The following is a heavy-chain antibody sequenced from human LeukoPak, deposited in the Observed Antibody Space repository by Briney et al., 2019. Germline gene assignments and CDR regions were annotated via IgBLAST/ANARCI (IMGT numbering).Heavy chain of an antibody. V-gene: IGHV3-23*01. CDR3: AKAPFYYYGSGSHFDY. J-gene: IGHJ4*02. CDR2: ISGSGGST. Sequence: GGSLRLSCAGSGFTFSTYAVRWVGQAPGKGREGGSAISGSGGSTDYADSGKGRFTISRDNSKTTLYLQMTSLRAEDTAVYYCAKAPFYYYGSGSHFDYWGQGTLVTVSS. CDR1: GFTFSTYA. D-gene: IGHD3-10*01.